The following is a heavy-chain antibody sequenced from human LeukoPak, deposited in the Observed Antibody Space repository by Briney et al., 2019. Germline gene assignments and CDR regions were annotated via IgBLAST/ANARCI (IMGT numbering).Heavy chain of an antibody. D-gene: IGHD6-19*01. CDR2: MNPNTGST. Sequence: GASVKVSCKASGYTFTSYDINWVRQATGQGLEWMGWMNPNTGSTGYAQRFRGRVTMTRNTSISTAYMELSSLRSEDTAVYYCARSGWYFDYWGQGTLVTVSS. V-gene: IGHV1-8*01. CDR1: GYTFTSYD. CDR3: ARSGWYFDY. J-gene: IGHJ4*02.